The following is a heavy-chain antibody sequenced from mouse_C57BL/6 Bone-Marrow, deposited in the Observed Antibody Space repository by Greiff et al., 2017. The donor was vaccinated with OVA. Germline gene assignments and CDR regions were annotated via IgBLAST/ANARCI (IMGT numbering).Heavy chain of an antibody. D-gene: IGHD1-1*01. CDR2: INPSTGGT. CDR3: ARWGSSLPFDY. V-gene: IGHV1-42*01. J-gene: IGHJ2*01. CDR1: GYSFTGYY. Sequence: VQLQQSGPELVKPGASVKISCKASGYSFTGYYMNWVKQSPEKSLEWIGEINPSTGGTTYNQKFKAKATLTVDKSSSTAYMQLKSLTSEDSAVYYCARWGSSLPFDYWGQGTTLTVSS.